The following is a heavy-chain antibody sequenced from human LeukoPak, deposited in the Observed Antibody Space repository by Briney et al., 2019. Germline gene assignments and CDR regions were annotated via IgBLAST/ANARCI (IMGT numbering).Heavy chain of an antibody. CDR2: INWNGGST. CDR1: GFTFDDYG. J-gene: IGHJ4*02. CDR3: ARYPNYCDDSSGYFPFDY. D-gene: IGHD3-22*01. Sequence: GGSLRLSCADSGFTFDDYGMRWVRQAPGKGLEWVSGINWNGGSTGSADSVKGRVTISRDNAKNSLYLQMNSLRAEGMALYYCARYPNYCDDSSGYFPFDYWGQGTLLTVSS. V-gene: IGHV3-20*04.